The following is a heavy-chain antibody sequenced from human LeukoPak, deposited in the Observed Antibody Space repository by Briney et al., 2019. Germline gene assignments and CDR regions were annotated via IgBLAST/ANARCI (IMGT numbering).Heavy chain of an antibody. CDR1: GFTFSSYE. D-gene: IGHD3-22*01. CDR2: IYSGGST. Sequence: GGSLRLSCAASGFTFSSYEMNWVRQAPGKGLEWVSVIYSGGSTYYADSVKGRFTISRDNSKNTLYLQMNSLRAEDTAVYYCARDPHLSSGYYGWMAFDIWGQGTMVTVSS. J-gene: IGHJ3*02. V-gene: IGHV3-53*01. CDR3: ARDPHLSSGYYGWMAFDI.